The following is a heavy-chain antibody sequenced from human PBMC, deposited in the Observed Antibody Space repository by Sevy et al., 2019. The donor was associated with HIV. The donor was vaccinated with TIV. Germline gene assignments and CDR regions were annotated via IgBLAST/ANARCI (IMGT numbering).Heavy chain of an antibody. D-gene: IGHD3-22*01. V-gene: IGHV3-30*18. Sequence: GGSLRLSCAASGFTFSSYGMHWVRQAPGKGLEWVAVISYEGSNKYYADSVKGRFTISRDNSKNTLYLQMNSLRAEDTAVYYCAKDVVRSITMVVSYYYYYGMDVWGQGTTVTVSS. CDR3: AKDVVRSITMVVSYYYYYGMDV. J-gene: IGHJ6*02. CDR2: ISYEGSNK. CDR1: GFTFSSYG.